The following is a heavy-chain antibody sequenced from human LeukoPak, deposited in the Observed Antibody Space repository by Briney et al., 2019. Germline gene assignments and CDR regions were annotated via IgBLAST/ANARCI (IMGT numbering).Heavy chain of an antibody. Sequence: GGSLRLSCAASGFTFSSYAMSWVRQAPGKGLEWVLAISGSGGSTYYADSVKGRFTISRDNSKNTLYLQMNSLRAEDTAVYYCAKVTHNHDIVGTYYYMDVWGKGTTVTISS. CDR2: ISGSGGST. CDR1: GFTFSSYA. CDR3: AKVTHNHDIVGTYYYMDV. V-gene: IGHV3-23*01. J-gene: IGHJ6*03. D-gene: IGHD1-26*01.